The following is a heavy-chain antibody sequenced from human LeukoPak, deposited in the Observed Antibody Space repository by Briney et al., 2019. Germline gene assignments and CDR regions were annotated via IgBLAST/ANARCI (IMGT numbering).Heavy chain of an antibody. J-gene: IGHJ4*02. CDR1: GYSISSGYY. CDR3: ARHRGFDYGDYELDY. Sequence: SETLSLTCAVSGYSISSGYYWGWIRQPPGKGLEWIGSIYHRGSTYHNPSLKSRVTISVDTSKNQFSLKLSSVTAADTAVYYCARHRGFDYGDYELDYWGQGTLVTVSS. V-gene: IGHV4-38-2*01. D-gene: IGHD4-17*01. CDR2: IYHRGST.